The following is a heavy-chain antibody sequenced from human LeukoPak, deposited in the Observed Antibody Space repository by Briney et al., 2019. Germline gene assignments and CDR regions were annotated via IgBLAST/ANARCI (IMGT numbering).Heavy chain of an antibody. J-gene: IGHJ3*01. V-gene: IGHV1-18*01. D-gene: IGHD1-26*01. CDR2: ISVYNGHT. CDR3: ARAVQWELPRSAFDL. Sequence: ASVKVSCKASGYTFNSHGISWVRQAPGQGLEWMGWISVYNGHTNYAQKLQDRVTMTTDTSTSTAYMEVRSLRSDDTAVYYCARAVQWELPRSAFDLWGQGTMVTVSS. CDR1: GYTFNSHG.